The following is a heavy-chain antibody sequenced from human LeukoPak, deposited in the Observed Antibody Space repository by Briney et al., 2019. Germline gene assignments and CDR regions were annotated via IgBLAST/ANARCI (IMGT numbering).Heavy chain of an antibody. CDR1: GFTFDDYA. CDR2: ISWNSGSI. J-gene: IGHJ4*02. V-gene: IGHV3-9*03. D-gene: IGHD5-24*01. Sequence: GRSLRLSCAASGFTFDDYAMHWVRQAPGKGLEWVSGISWNSGSIGYADSVKGRFTISRDNAKNSLYLQMNSLRAEDMALYYCAKDTTGEMATIPDYWGQGTLVTVSS. CDR3: AKDTTGEMATIPDY.